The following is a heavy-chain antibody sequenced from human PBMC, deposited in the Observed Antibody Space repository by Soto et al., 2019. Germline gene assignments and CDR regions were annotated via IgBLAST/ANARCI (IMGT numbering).Heavy chain of an antibody. D-gene: IGHD5-18*01. CDR2: IYYSGST. V-gene: IGHV4-31*03. CDR3: ARDPTPRYGWNYFDY. J-gene: IGHJ4*02. CDR1: GGSISSGGYY. Sequence: SETLSLTCTVSGGSISSGGYYWSWIRQHPGKGLEWIGYIYYSGSTYYNPSLKSRVTISVDTSKNQFSLKLSSVTAADTAVYYCARDPTPRYGWNYFDYWGQGTLVTVSS.